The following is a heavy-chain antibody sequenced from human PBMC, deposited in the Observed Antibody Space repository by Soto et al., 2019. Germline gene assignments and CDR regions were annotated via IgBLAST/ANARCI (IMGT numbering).Heavy chain of an antibody. CDR2: ISSSSTI. D-gene: IGHD3-22*01. Sequence: GGSLRLSCAASGFTFSSYSMNWVRQAPGKGLEWVSYISSSSTIYYADSVKGRFTISRDNAKNSLYLQMNSLRDEDTAVYYCARRRDYYDSSGYSLFDYWGQGTLVTVSS. CDR3: ARRRDYYDSSGYSLFDY. V-gene: IGHV3-48*02. CDR1: GFTFSSYS. J-gene: IGHJ4*02.